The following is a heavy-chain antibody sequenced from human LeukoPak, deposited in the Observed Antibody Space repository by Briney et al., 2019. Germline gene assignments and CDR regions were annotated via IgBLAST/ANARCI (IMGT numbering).Heavy chain of an antibody. D-gene: IGHD1/OR15-1a*01. Sequence: ASVNVSRKPSGYTFTGFYMYWVRQAPGQGLEWVGWINPNSGDTGYAQKLQGRVILTRDTSITTVYMELSKLTSAESAVYYCTSSEHYQGWGQGTLVTVSS. CDR2: INPNSGDT. V-gene: IGHV1-2*02. CDR1: GYTFTGFY. J-gene: IGHJ4*02. CDR3: TSSEHYQG.